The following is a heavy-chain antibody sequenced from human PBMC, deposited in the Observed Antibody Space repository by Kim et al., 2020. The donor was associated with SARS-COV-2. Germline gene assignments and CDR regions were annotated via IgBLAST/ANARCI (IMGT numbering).Heavy chain of an antibody. V-gene: IGHV7-4-1*02. CDR1: GYTFTSYA. J-gene: IGHJ4*02. Sequence: ASVKVSCKASGYTFTSYAMNWVRQAPGQGLEWMGWINTNTGNPTYAQGFTGRFVFSLDTSVSTAYLQISSLKAEDTAVYYCARVERQPQSRYSRSWYVTPPDYWGQGTLVTVSS. D-gene: IGHD6-13*01. CDR2: INTNTGNP. CDR3: ARVERQPQSRYSRSWYVTPPDY.